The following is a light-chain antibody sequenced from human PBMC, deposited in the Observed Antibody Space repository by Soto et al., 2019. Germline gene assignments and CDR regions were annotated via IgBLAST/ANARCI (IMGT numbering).Light chain of an antibody. CDR3: QQYVDLPPT. Sequence: DIQITQSPSSLSASVGDRVTITCQASQNINNYLNWYQQKPGRAPKLLIYDASNLEAGVPSRFRGSGSGTDFTFTISSLQPEDIATYYCQQYVDLPPTFGGGTKVDIK. J-gene: IGKJ4*01. CDR2: DAS. CDR1: QNINNY. V-gene: IGKV1-33*01.